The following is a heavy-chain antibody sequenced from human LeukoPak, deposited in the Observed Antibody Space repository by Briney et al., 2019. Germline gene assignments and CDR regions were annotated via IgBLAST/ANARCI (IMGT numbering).Heavy chain of an antibody. V-gene: IGHV3-30*02. J-gene: IGHJ5*02. Sequence: GGSLRLSCAASGFTFSSYGMHWVRQAPGKGLEWVAFIRYDGSNKYYADSVKGRFTISRDNSKNTLYLQMNSLRVEDTAVYYCARASSGSGSYYPWFDPWGQGTLVTVSS. CDR1: GFTFSSYG. CDR2: IRYDGSNK. D-gene: IGHD3-10*01. CDR3: ARASSGSGSYYPWFDP.